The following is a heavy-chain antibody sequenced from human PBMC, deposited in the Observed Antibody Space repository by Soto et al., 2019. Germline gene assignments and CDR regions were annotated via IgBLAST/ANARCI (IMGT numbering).Heavy chain of an antibody. D-gene: IGHD4-17*01. CDR1: GGTFSSYA. CDR2: IIPIFGTA. CDR3: ASLCSTAKRGMGV. V-gene: IGHV1-69*06. Sequence: KVSCKASGGTFSSYAISWVRQAPGQGLEWMGGIIPIFGTANYAQKFQGRVTITADKSTSTAYMELSSLRSEDTAVYYCASLCSTAKRGMGVWGQGTTVTVAS. J-gene: IGHJ6*02.